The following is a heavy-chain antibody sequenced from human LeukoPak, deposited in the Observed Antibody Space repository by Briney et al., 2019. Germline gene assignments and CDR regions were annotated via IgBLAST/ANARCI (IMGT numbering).Heavy chain of an antibody. CDR2: IGDTGVST. CDR1: GFTFRNYA. J-gene: IGHJ4*02. V-gene: IGHV3-23*01. Sequence: GGSLRLSCAASGFTFRNYAMSWVRQAPGKGLEWVSGIGDTGVSTYYTDSVKGRFTISRDKSKNTLYLQMNSLRTEDTAVYYCAKGAIAAAGMGGYFDYWGQGTLVTVSS. CDR3: AKGAIAAAGMGGYFDY. D-gene: IGHD6-13*01.